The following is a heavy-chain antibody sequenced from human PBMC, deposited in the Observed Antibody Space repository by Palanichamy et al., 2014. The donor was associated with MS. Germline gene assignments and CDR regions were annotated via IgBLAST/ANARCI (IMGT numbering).Heavy chain of an antibody. D-gene: IGHD3-22*01. CDR3: ATFPTSYYDRSGYYFQY. Sequence: QVHLVQSGAEVKKPGASVKVSCKVSGYTLTEVSIHWVRQTPGKGPEWMGGYDPEQAETIFSANFRGRVTMTDDASTDTNFLEMSSLRSEDTAVYYCATFPTSYYDRSGYYFQYWGQGSLVIVSS. CDR1: GYTLTEVS. V-gene: IGHV1-24*01. CDR2: YDPEQAET. J-gene: IGHJ4*02.